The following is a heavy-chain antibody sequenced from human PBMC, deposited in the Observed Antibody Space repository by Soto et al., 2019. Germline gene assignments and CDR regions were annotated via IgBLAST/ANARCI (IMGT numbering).Heavy chain of an antibody. D-gene: IGHD3-10*01. V-gene: IGHV1-18*01. CDR1: GYMFISYG. Sequence: ASVKVSCKASGYMFISYGINWVRQAPGQGLEWMGWISAYNGNTKYAQNLQGRVTMTTDTSTSTAYMEMRSLRSDDTAVYYCVRDLDGSGSYYTDYWGPGTPVTVS. J-gene: IGHJ4*02. CDR2: ISAYNGNT. CDR3: VRDLDGSGSYYTDY.